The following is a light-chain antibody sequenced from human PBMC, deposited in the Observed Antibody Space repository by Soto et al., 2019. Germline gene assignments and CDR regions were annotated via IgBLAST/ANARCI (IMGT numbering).Light chain of an antibody. CDR1: QSVNIY. J-gene: IGKJ4*01. CDR2: DAS. Sequence: EIVLTQSPATLSLSPGERATLSCRASQSVNIYLAWYQQKPGQAPRLLIYDASNRATGIPARFSGSGSGTDFTLPISSLEPEDIAFYYCQQRSNWRVTFGGGTKVEIK. CDR3: QQRSNWRVT. V-gene: IGKV3-11*01.